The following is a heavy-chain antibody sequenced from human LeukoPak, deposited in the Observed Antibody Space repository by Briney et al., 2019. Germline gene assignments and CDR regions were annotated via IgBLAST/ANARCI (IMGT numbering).Heavy chain of an antibody. CDR1: GFTFSSYL. V-gene: IGHV3-74*01. D-gene: IGHD6-19*01. CDR3: AAEYSSGWRGFDY. CDR2: INSDGSST. J-gene: IGHJ4*02. Sequence: PGGSLRLSCAASGFTFSSYLMHWVRQAPGKGLVWVSRINSDGSSTSYADSVKGRFTISRDNAKNTLYLQMNSLRAEDTAVYYCAAEYSSGWRGFDYWGQGTLVTVSS.